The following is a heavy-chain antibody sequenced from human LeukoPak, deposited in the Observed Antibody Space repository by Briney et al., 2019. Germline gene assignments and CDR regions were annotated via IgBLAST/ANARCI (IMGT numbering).Heavy chain of an antibody. Sequence: SETLSLTCAVYGGSFSGYYWSWIRQPPGKGLEWIGEINHSGSTNYNPSLKSRVTISVDTSKNQFSLKLSSVTAADTAVYYCARADDYGGNRLAFDIWGQGTMVTVSS. CDR2: INHSGST. CDR1: GGSFSGYY. J-gene: IGHJ3*02. CDR3: ARADDYGGNRLAFDI. V-gene: IGHV4-34*01. D-gene: IGHD4-23*01.